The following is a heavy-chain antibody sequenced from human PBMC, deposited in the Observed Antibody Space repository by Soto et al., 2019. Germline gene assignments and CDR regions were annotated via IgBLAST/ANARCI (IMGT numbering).Heavy chain of an antibody. CDR1: GDSISSGGFP. J-gene: IGHJ6*02. CDR3: ARDSYAMSSFALDV. CDR2: VYRTGAT. D-gene: IGHD2-2*01. Sequence: QLQLQESGSGLVETAQTLSLTCIVSGDSISSGGFPWTWIRQSTGKGLEWIGYVYRTGATSYNPSLDSRASISVDTSRNQFSLKLMSVPPADSAVYFCARDSYAMSSFALDVWGRGTAVTVSS. V-gene: IGHV4-30-2*06.